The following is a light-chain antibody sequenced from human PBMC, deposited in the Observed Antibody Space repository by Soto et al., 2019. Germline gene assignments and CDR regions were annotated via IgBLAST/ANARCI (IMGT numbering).Light chain of an antibody. CDR3: FSYAGSSTL. CDR2: EVS. J-gene: IGLJ2*01. Sequence: QSALTQPASVSGSPGQSITISCTGTSSDVGSYNLVSWYQQHPGKAPKLMIYEVSKRPSGVSNRFSGSKSGNTASLTISGLQAEDEADYYCFSYAGSSTLFGGGTKLTVL. V-gene: IGLV2-23*02. CDR1: SSDVGSYNL.